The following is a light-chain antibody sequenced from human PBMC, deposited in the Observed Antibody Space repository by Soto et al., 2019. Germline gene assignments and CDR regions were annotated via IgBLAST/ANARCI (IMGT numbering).Light chain of an antibody. Sequence: EIVLTQSPGTLSLSPGERATLPCRASQNITNNYVAWYQHKPGQAPRLLIYGASSRATGIPVRFSGSGSGTDFTLTISRLEPEDFAVYYCQQHGNSPRKFGQGTKGDIK. J-gene: IGKJ1*01. CDR3: QQHGNSPRK. CDR1: QNITNNY. CDR2: GAS. V-gene: IGKV3-20*01.